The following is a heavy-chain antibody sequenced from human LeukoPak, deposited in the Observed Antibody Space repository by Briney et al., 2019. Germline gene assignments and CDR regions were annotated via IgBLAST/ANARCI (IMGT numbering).Heavy chain of an antibody. J-gene: IGHJ5*02. V-gene: IGHV4-4*07. CDR1: GGSISSYY. Sequence: SETLSLTCTVSGGSISSYYGSWIRQPAGKGLEWIGRIYTCGSTNYNPSFRSRVTMSVDTSQNQLSLKLSAVTAADTAAYYCARATTRLITMFAGNWFDPSGQRTLVTVSS. CDR3: ARATTRLITMFAGNWFDP. D-gene: IGHD3-3*01. CDR2: IYTCGST.